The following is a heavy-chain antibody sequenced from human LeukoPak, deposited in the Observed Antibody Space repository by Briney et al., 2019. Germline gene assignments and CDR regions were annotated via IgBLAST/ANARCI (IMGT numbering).Heavy chain of an antibody. CDR1: GFTFSGYA. D-gene: IGHD3-9*01. J-gene: IGHJ4*02. V-gene: IGHV3-64*01. Sequence: GGSLRLSCAASGFTFSGYAMHWVRQAPGKGLEYVSAISSNGGSTYYANSVKGRFTISRDNSKNTLYLQMGSLRAEDMAVYYCARAHTYYDILTGPGAFDYWGQGTLVTVSS. CDR3: ARAHTYYDILTGPGAFDY. CDR2: ISSNGGST.